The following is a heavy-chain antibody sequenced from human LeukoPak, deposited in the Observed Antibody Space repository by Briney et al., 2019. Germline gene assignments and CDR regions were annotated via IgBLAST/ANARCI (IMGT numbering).Heavy chain of an antibody. CDR3: ARGYGGSYWFDY. CDR1: GFTFDDYG. D-gene: IGHD1-26*01. V-gene: IGHV3-20*01. CDR2: INWNGGST. J-gene: IGHJ4*02. Sequence: GGSLRLSCAASGFTFDDYGMSWVRQAPGKGLEWVSGINWNGGSTGYADSVKGRFTISRDNAKNSLYLQMNSLRAEDTASYHCARGYGGSYWFDYWGQGTLVTVSS.